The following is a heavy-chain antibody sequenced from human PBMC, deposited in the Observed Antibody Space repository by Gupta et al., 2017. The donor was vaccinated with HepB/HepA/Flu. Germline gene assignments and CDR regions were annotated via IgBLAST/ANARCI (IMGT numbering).Heavy chain of an antibody. CDR2: IKSKTDGGTT. D-gene: IGHD4-17*01. Sequence: EVQLVESGGGLVKPGGSLRLSCAASGFTFSNAWMSWVRQAPGKGLEWVGRIKSKTDGGTTDYAAPVKGRFTISRDDSKNTLYLQMNSLKTEDTAVYYCTTDIYGDYPQYYYYYYGMDVWGQGTTVTVSS. V-gene: IGHV3-15*01. J-gene: IGHJ6*02. CDR1: GFTFSNAW. CDR3: TTDIYGDYPQYYYYYYGMDV.